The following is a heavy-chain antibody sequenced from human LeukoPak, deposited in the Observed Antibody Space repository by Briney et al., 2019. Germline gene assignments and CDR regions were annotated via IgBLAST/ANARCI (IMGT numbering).Heavy chain of an antibody. CDR2: ISAYNGNT. J-gene: IGHJ4*02. V-gene: IGHV1-18*01. CDR1: GYTFTSYG. D-gene: IGHD3-10*01. CDR3: ARDLFYSVSGTYYNVGRVFNY. Sequence: ASVKVSCKASGYTFTSYGISWVRQAPGQGLEWMGWISAYNGNTNYAQKLQGRVTMTTDTSTSTAYMELTSLRSDDTAVYYCARDLFYSVSGTYYNVGRVFNYWGQGTLVTVSS.